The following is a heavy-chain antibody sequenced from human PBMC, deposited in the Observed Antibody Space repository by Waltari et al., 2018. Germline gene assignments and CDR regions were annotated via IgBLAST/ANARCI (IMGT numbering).Heavy chain of an antibody. CDR2: ISGSGGNT. V-gene: IGHV3-23*02. CDR1: GFTFDSHA. J-gene: IGHJ4*02. CDR3: VREPTVVPSADDYFDH. Sequence: EVQLVESGGGLVRPGESLRLSCVGTGFTFDSHALGWVRQAPGKGLGWFSGISGSGGNTNYGLSVRARFTISRDSSKKTVSLQMHRLRADDTAIYYCVREPTVVPSADDYFDHWGRGTLVTVSS. D-gene: IGHD1-26*01.